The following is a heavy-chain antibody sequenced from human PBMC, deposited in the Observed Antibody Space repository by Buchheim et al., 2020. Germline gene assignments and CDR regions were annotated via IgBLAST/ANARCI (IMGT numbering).Heavy chain of an antibody. D-gene: IGHD1-20*01. CDR3: ARNNWNQYYFDY. V-gene: IGHV3-48*03. CDR2: ISSGGSTR. Sequence: EVQLVESGGGLVQPGGSLRLSCAASGFTFSSYEMNWVRQAPGKGLEWVSYISSGGSTRYYADSVKGRITISSDNAKNSLYLQMSSLRAEDTAVYFCARNNWNQYYFDYWGQGTL. J-gene: IGHJ4*02. CDR1: GFTFSSYE.